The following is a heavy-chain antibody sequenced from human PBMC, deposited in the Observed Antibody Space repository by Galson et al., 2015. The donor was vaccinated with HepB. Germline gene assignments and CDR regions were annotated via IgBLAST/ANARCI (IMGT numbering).Heavy chain of an antibody. Sequence: SLRLSCAASGFTFSSYEMNWVRQAPGKGLEWVSYISSSGSTIYYADSVKGRFTISRDNAKNSLYLQMNSLRAEDTAVYYCARDLRITMVRGVDYYYYGMDVWGQGTTVTVSS. V-gene: IGHV3-48*03. CDR1: GFTFSSYE. D-gene: IGHD3-10*01. CDR2: ISSSGSTI. J-gene: IGHJ6*02. CDR3: ARDLRITMVRGVDYYYYGMDV.